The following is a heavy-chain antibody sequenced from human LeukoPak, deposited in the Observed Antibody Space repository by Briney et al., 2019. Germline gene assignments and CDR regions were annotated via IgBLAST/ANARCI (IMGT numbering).Heavy chain of an antibody. CDR2: ISASGTST. CDR1: EFTFNTYS. J-gene: IGHJ6*02. V-gene: IGHV3-23*01. CDR3: AKGRYSTPDDGMDV. Sequence: GGSLRLSCAASEFTFNTYSMNWVRQAPGEGLELVSGISASGTSTYYADSVKGRFTISRDNSKNTLYLQVNSLSAEGTAVYYCAKGRYSTPDDGMDVWGQGTTVTVSS. D-gene: IGHD5-12*01.